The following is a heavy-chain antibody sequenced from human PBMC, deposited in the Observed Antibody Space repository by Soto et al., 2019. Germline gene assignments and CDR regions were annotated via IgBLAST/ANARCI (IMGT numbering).Heavy chain of an antibody. CDR1: GGSISSGGYY. Sequence: QVQLQESGPGLVKPSQTLSLTCTVSGGSISSGGYYWSWIRPHPGKGLEWIGYIYYSGSTYYNPSLKSRVTISVDTSKNQFSLKLSSVTAADTAVYYCARDRDGIVGAYFDYWGQGTLVTVSS. V-gene: IGHV4-31*03. CDR3: ARDRDGIVGAYFDY. J-gene: IGHJ4*02. D-gene: IGHD1-26*01. CDR2: IYYSGST.